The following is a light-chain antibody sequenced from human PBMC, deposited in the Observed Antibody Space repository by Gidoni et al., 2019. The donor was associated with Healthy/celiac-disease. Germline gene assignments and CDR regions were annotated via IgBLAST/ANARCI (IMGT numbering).Light chain of an antibody. CDR1: SSDVGGYNY. J-gene: IGLJ1*01. CDR3: CSYAGSYDYV. V-gene: IGLV2-11*01. CDR2: DVS. Sequence: QSSLTPPRSVSGSPGQSVTISCTGTSSDVGGYNYVSWYQQHPGKAPKLMLYDVSKRPSGVPDRFSGSKSGNTASLTISGLQAEDEADYYCCSYAGSYDYVFGTGTKVTVL.